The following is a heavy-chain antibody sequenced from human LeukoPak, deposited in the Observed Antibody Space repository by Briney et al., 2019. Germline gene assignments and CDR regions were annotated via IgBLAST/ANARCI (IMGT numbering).Heavy chain of an antibody. CDR1: GFTFSSYS. D-gene: IGHD6-13*01. CDR3: ASLGVAAAVDY. Sequence: PGGSLRLSCAASGFTFSSYSMHWVRQAPGKGLEWVSLIYSGSSTYYADAVKGRFSISRDNSKNTVYLQMNSLRAEDTAVYYCASLGVAAAVDYWGQGTLVTVSS. V-gene: IGHV3-NL1*01. CDR2: IYSGSST. J-gene: IGHJ4*02.